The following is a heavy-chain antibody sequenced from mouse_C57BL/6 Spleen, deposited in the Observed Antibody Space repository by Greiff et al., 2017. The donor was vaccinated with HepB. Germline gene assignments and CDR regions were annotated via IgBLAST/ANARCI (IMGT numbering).Heavy chain of an antibody. V-gene: IGHV1-72*01. CDR3: ARSYSNYENYAMDY. CDR1: GYTFTSYW. D-gene: IGHD2-5*01. CDR2: IDPNSGGT. J-gene: IGHJ4*01. Sequence: QVQLQQPGAELVKPGASVKLSCKASGYTFTSYWMHWVKQRPGRGLEWIGRIDPNSGGTKYNEKFKSKATLTVDKPSSTAYMQLISLTSEDSAVYYCARSYSNYENYAMDYWGQGTSVTVSS.